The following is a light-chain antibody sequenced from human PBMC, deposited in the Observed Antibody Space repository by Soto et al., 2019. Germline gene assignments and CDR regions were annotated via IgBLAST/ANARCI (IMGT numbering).Light chain of an antibody. V-gene: IGLV3-21*04. CDR1: NIGSKS. Sequence: SYELTQPPSVSVAPGKTARITFGGNNIGSKSVHWYQQKPGQAPVLVIYYDSDRPSGIPERFSGSNSGNTATLTISRVEAGDEADYYCQVWDSSSDHLYVFGTGTKLTVL. J-gene: IGLJ1*01. CDR2: YDS. CDR3: QVWDSSSDHLYV.